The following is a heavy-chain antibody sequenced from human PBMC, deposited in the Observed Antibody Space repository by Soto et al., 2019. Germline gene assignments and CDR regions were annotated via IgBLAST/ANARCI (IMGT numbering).Heavy chain of an antibody. V-gene: IGHV4-34*01. CDR3: GIDGLCTSTTCRIVNWFAP. J-gene: IGHJ5*02. CDR1: GGAFCGYY. D-gene: IGHD2-2*01. Sequence: QVQLQQWGAGLLTPSETLARTCVVYGGAFCGYYCSWIPQSPGKGLEWIGGINHRGSTNYSPSPASRVHLSVAPSKNPFSLKLPSVNASHTAMYYCGIDGLCTSTTCRIVNWFAPLGQGTLGTVSS. CDR2: INHRGST.